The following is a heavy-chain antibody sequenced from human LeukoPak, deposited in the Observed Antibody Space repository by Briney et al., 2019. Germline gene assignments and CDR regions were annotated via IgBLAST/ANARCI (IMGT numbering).Heavy chain of an antibody. CDR3: ARRRVRGVLIVLSGFDP. CDR1: GGSFSGYC. Sequence: PSETLSLTCAVCGGSFSGYCWSWVRQPPGKGLEWIGEINHSGNTKYNPSLKSRVTRSVDTAKNQFSLKLSSVTAADTAVYYCARRRVRGVLIVLSGFDPWGQGTLVTVSS. J-gene: IGHJ5*02. CDR2: INHSGNT. V-gene: IGHV4-34*01. D-gene: IGHD3-10*01.